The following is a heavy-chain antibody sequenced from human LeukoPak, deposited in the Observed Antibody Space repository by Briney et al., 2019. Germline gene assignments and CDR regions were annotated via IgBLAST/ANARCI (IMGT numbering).Heavy chain of an antibody. D-gene: IGHD3-3*01. CDR1: GCSISSGYY. Sequence: SETLSLTCTVAGCSISSGYYWGWIRQPPGKGLEWIGSIYHSGSTYYNPSLKSRVTISVDTSKNQFSLKLSSVTAADTAVYYCARDPLCDFWSGYLCPLDYWGQGTLVTVSS. V-gene: IGHV4-38-2*02. CDR3: ARDPLCDFWSGYLCPLDY. J-gene: IGHJ4*02. CDR2: IYHSGST.